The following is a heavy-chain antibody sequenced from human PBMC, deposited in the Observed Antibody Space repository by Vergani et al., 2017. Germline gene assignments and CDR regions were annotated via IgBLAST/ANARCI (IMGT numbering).Heavy chain of an antibody. CDR1: GFTFTSSA. CDR3: AANPLYGNYYYYYYYGMDG. CDR2: IVVGSGNT. J-gene: IGHJ6*02. Sequence: QLVQSGPEVKKPGTSVKVSCKASGFTFTSSAVQWVRQARGQRLEWIGWIVVGSGNTNYAQKFQERVTITRDMSTSTAYMELSSLRSEDTAVYYCAANPLYGNYYYYYYYGMDGGGQGTTVTVSS. V-gene: IGHV1-58*01. D-gene: IGHD1-7*01.